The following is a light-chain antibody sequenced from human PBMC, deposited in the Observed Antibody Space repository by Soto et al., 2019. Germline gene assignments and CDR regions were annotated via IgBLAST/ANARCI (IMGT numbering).Light chain of an antibody. CDR1: SNDAGGYYL. J-gene: IGLJ1*01. CDR2: EVS. V-gene: IGLV2-14*02. CDR3: SSYTSSSLMV. Sequence: QSALTQPAPVSGSPGQSITISCTGVSNDAGGYYLVSWYQQHPGQAPKLIIYEVSNRPSGVSNRFSGSKSGNTASLTISGLQAEDEADYYCSSYTSSSLMVFGTGTKVTVL.